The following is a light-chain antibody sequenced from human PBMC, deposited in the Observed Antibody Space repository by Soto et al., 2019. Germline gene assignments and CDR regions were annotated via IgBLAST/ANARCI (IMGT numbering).Light chain of an antibody. Sequence: QSALTQPRSVSGSPGQSVTISCTATSSDVGRHNIVSWYQQHPGKVPKLIIYEDSKRSSGVPDRFSGSKSGNTASLTISGLQIEDEADYYCCAHTEKNTHVFGTGTKLTVL. CDR1: SSDVGRHNI. V-gene: IGLV2-11*01. CDR3: CAHTEKNTHV. J-gene: IGLJ1*01. CDR2: EDS.